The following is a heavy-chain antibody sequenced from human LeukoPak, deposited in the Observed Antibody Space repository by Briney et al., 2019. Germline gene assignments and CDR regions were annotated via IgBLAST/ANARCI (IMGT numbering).Heavy chain of an antibody. Sequence: PSGTLSLTCGVSGGSISGTNWWSWARQPPRQGLEWIGEISLARQTNYNPSLNGRVTMSLDKSSNQLSLHLTSVTAADTATYFCSRESGPFCPFGYWGQGTLVIVSS. J-gene: IGHJ4*02. CDR1: GGSISGTNW. V-gene: IGHV4-4*02. CDR2: ISLARQT. CDR3: SRESGPFCPFGY. D-gene: IGHD1-26*01.